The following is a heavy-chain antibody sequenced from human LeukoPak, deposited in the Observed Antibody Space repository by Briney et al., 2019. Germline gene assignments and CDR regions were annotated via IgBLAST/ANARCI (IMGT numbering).Heavy chain of an antibody. CDR3: ARPMYYYDSSGYLT. J-gene: IGHJ5*02. CDR1: GFTVSSNY. CDR2: IYSGGST. Sequence: GGSLRLSCAASGFTVSSNYMSWVRQAPGKGLEWASVIYSGGSTYYADSVKGRFTISRDNSKNTLYLQMNSLRAEDTAVYYCARPMYYYDSSGYLTWGQGTLVTVSS. D-gene: IGHD3-22*01. V-gene: IGHV3-66*04.